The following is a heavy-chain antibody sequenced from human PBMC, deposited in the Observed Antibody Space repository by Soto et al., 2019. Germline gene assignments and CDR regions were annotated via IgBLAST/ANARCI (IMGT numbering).Heavy chain of an antibody. CDR2: IYHSGST. J-gene: IGHJ5*02. D-gene: IGHD6-6*01. Sequence: QVQLQESGPGLVKPSGTLSLTCAVSGGSISSSNWWSWVRQPPGKGLEWIGEIYHSGSTNYNPSLKRGVTISVDKSKRQFSLKLDCVTAANTAVYYCAGDQDREGQLGIISGWFDPWGQGTLVTVSS. V-gene: IGHV4-4*02. CDR3: AGDQDREGQLGIISGWFDP. CDR1: GGSISSSNW.